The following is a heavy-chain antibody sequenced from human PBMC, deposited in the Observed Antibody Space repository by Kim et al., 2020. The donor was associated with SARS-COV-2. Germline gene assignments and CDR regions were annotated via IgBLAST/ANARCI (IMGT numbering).Heavy chain of an antibody. V-gene: IGHV5-10-1*01. Sequence: SRPSFQGHVTISADKSISTAYLQWSSLKASDTAMYYCARLTLEGDNWFDPWGQGTLVTVSS. CDR3: ARLTLEGDNWFDP. J-gene: IGHJ5*02.